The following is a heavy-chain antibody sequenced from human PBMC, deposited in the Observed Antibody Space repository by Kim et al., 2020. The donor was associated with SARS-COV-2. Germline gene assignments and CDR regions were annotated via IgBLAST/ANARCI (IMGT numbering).Heavy chain of an antibody. V-gene: IGHV3-15*01. CDR3: TTDNDSSGSHDY. CDR1: GFTFSNAW. D-gene: IGHD3-22*01. Sequence: GGSLRLSCAASGFTFSNAWMSWVRQAPGKGLEWVGRIKSKTDGGTTDYAAPVKGRFTISRDDSKNTLYLQMNSLETEDTAVHYCTTDNDSSGSHDYWGQGTLVTVSS. J-gene: IGHJ4*02. CDR2: IKSKTDGGTT.